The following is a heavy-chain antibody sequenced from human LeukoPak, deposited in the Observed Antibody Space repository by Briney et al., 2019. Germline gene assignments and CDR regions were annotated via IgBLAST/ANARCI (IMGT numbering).Heavy chain of an antibody. CDR3: AKDSSSWPFDY. D-gene: IGHD6-13*01. V-gene: IGHV3-30*18. CDR2: ISYDGSNK. J-gene: IGHJ4*02. CDR1: VFTFSSYG. Sequence: RRSLRLSCAASVFTFSSYGTHWGCGAPGGGLEWGAVISYDGSNKYYADSVKGRFTISRDNSKNTLYLQMNSLRAEDTAVYYCAKDSSSWPFDYWGQGTLVTVSS.